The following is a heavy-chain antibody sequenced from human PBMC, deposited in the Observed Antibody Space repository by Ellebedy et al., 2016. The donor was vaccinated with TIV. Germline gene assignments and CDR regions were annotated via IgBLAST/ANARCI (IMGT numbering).Heavy chain of an antibody. CDR1: GFTFSSYA. V-gene: IGHV3-30-3*01. CDR2: ISYDGSNK. J-gene: IGHJ4*02. D-gene: IGHD2-15*01. Sequence: GESLKISXAASGFTFSSYAMHWVRQAPGKGLEWVAVISYDGSNKYYADSVKGRFTISRGNSKNTLYLQMNSLRAEDTAVYYCARDPGGSTYFDYWGQGTLVTVSS. CDR3: ARDPGGSTYFDY.